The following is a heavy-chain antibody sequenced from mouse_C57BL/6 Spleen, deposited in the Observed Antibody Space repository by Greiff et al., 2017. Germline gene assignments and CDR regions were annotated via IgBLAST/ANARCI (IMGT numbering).Heavy chain of an antibody. CDR3: ARSGYYGSNYAMDY. J-gene: IGHJ4*01. CDR1: GYTFTSYW. Sequence: VKLVESGAELVRPGSSVKLSCKASGYTFTSYWMDWVKQRPGQGLEWIGNIYPSDSETHYNQKFKDKATLTVDKSSSTAYMQLSSLTSEDSAVYYCARSGYYGSNYAMDYWGQGTSVTVSS. CDR2: IYPSDSET. V-gene: IGHV1-61*01. D-gene: IGHD1-1*01.